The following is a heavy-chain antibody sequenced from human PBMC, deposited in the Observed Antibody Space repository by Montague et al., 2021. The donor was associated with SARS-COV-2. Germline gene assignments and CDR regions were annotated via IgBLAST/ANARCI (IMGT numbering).Heavy chain of an antibody. CDR2: INGSSSYT. CDR1: GFTFSDYS. Sequence: SLRLSCAASGFTFSDYSMSWVRQAPGKGLEWVSYINGSSSYTNYADSVKGRFTISRDNAKNSLYLQMNSLRAEDTAVYYCAFSAFSKDAIDVWGQGTMVTVSS. J-gene: IGHJ3*01. D-gene: IGHD2/OR15-2a*01. CDR3: AFSAFSKDAIDV. V-gene: IGHV3-11*03.